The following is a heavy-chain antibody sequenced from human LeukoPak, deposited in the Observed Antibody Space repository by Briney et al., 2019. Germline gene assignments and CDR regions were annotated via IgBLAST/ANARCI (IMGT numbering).Heavy chain of an antibody. J-gene: IGHJ4*02. D-gene: IGHD1-1*01. CDR1: GFTFNTYW. CDR3: TRVAYWDDDYFDY. V-gene: IGHV3-74*01. Sequence: GGSLRLSCAASGFTFNTYWIHWVRQAPGKGLVCVSRINSDGSSTSYADSVKGRFTISSDNAKNTLYLQMNSLRAEDTAVYYCTRVAYWDDDYFDYWGRGTLVTVSS. CDR2: INSDGSST.